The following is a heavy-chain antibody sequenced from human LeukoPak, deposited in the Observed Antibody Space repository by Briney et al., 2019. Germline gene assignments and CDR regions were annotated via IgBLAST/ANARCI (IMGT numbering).Heavy chain of an antibody. CDR2: IKQDGSEK. J-gene: IGHJ4*02. Sequence: PGGSLRLSCAASGFTFSSYWMSWVRQAPGKGLEWVANIKQDGSEKYYVDSVKGRFTISRDNAKNSLYLQMNSLRAEDTAVYYCARANQVVPAAMSSFDYWGQGTLVTVSS. V-gene: IGHV3-7*03. CDR1: GFTFSSYW. D-gene: IGHD2-2*01. CDR3: ARANQVVPAAMSSFDY.